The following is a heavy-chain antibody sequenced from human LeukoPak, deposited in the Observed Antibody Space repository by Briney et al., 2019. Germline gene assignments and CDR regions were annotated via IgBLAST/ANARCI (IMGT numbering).Heavy chain of an antibody. J-gene: IGHJ6*03. CDR3: ARDRSVVPRPYYYMDV. V-gene: IGHV4-59*01. D-gene: IGHD2-2*01. CDR2: IYYSGST. CDR1: GGSISSYY. Sequence: SETLSLTCTVSGGSISSYYWSWIRQPPGKGLEWIGYIYYSGSTNYNPSLKSRVTISVDTSKNQFSLKLSSVTAADTAVYYCARDRSVVPRPYYYMDVWGKGTTVTISS.